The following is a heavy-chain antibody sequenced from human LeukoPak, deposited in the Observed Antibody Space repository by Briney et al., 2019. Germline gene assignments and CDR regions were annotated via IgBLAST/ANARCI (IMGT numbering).Heavy chain of an antibody. V-gene: IGHV3-48*01. CDR1: GFTFSSYS. J-gene: IGHJ4*02. D-gene: IGHD3-3*01. CDR3: AKGPARITIFGVVIEQFDY. CDR2: IGISSSTI. Sequence: PGGSLRLSCAASGFTFSSYSMNWVRQAPGKGLEWVSYIGISSSTIDYADSVKGRFTISRDNSKNTLYLQMNSLRAEDTAVYYCAKGPARITIFGVVIEQFDYWGQGTLVTVSS.